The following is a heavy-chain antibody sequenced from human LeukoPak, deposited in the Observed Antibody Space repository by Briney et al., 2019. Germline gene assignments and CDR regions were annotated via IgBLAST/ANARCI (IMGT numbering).Heavy chain of an antibody. Sequence: GGSLRLSCAASGFTFSSYTMNWVRQAPGKGLEWVSSITISSTYIYYADSVRGRFTISRDNAKNSLYLRMSSLRVEDTAVYYCARGEGYYASGSYYIDYWGQGTLVTVSS. V-gene: IGHV3-21*01. CDR3: ARGEGYYASGSYYIDY. CDR1: GFTFSSYT. D-gene: IGHD3-10*01. CDR2: ITISSTYI. J-gene: IGHJ4*02.